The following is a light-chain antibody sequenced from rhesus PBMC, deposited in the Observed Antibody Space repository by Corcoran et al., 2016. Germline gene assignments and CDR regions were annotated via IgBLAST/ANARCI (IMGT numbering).Light chain of an antibody. CDR2: SAS. V-gene: IGKV1-46*01. Sequence: DIQMTQSPSSLSASVGATVTITCRASQRFRSSLAWYQQKPGKAPKLLIYSASTLQSGVPSGFIGSKSETDFTLPISSLQPEDIATYYCQQYYNYPWTFGQGAKVEIK. CDR1: QRFRSS. CDR3: QQYYNYPWT. J-gene: IGKJ1*01.